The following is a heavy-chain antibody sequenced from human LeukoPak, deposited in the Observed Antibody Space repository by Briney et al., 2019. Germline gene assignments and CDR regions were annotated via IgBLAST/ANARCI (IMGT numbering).Heavy chain of an antibody. Sequence: SETLSLTCTVSGDSISSGDYYWSWIRQPPGKGLEWIGSIYYSGSTYYNPSLKSRVTISVDTSKNQFSLKLSSVTAADTAVYYCARGSKGWFDPWGQGTLVTVSS. CDR3: ARGSKGWFDP. J-gene: IGHJ5*02. V-gene: IGHV4-39*07. CDR2: IYYSGST. D-gene: IGHD3-10*01. CDR1: GDSISSGDYY.